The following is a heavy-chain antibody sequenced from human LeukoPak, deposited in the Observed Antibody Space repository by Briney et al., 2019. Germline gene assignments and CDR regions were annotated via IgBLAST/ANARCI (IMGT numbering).Heavy chain of an antibody. D-gene: IGHD6-19*01. Sequence: PGGSLRLSCAASGFTFSSYAMSWVRQAPGKGLEWVSSISRSGGSTYYADSVKGRFTISRDNSKNTLYLQMNSLRAEDTAVYYCAKEGDSGWALKNFDCWGQGTLVTVSS. CDR1: GFTFSSYA. J-gene: IGHJ4*02. CDR2: ISRSGGST. V-gene: IGHV3-23*01. CDR3: AKEGDSGWALKNFDC.